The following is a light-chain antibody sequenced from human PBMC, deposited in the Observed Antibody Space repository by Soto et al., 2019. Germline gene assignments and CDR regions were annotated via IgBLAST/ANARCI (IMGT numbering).Light chain of an antibody. Sequence: QSMLTQPPSASGSPGQSVTISCTGTSSDVGRYDYVSWYQQHPGKAPKLMIYEVTKRPSGVPDRFSGSKSGNTASLTVSGLQAEDEADYYCTSNAGSNIFVFGTGTKVTVL. CDR2: EVT. CDR3: TSNAGSNIFV. J-gene: IGLJ1*01. V-gene: IGLV2-8*01. CDR1: SSDVGRYDY.